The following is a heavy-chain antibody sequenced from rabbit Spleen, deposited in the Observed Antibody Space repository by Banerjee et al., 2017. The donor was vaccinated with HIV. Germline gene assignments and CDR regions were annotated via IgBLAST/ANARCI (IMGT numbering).Heavy chain of an antibody. V-gene: IGHV1S45*01. Sequence: EQLEESGGGLVQPEGSLTLTCKASGVSLHDKDVMCWVRQAPGKGLEWVACAYAGSSGSTYSATWAKGRFTVSKTSSTTVTLQMTSLTVADTATYFCARDAGTSFSTYGMDLWGQGTLVTVS. CDR1: GVSLHDKDV. CDR2: AYAGSSGST. CDR3: ARDAGTSFSTYGMDL. D-gene: IGHD8-1*01. J-gene: IGHJ6*01.